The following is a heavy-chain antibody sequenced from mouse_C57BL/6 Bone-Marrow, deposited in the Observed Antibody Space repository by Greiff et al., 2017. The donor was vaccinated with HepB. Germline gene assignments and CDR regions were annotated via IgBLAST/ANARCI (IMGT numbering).Heavy chain of an antibody. J-gene: IGHJ1*03. CDR1: GYTFTSYW. CDR2: IDPSDSET. V-gene: IGHV1-52*01. CDR3: ASLAWLPRYFDV. Sequence: QVQLQQPGAELVRPGSSVKLSCKASGYTFTSYWMHWVKQRPIQGLEWIGNIDPSDSETHYNQKFKDKATLTVDKSSSTAYMQLSSLTSEDSAVYYCASLAWLPRYFDVWGTGTTVTVSS. D-gene: IGHD2-2*01.